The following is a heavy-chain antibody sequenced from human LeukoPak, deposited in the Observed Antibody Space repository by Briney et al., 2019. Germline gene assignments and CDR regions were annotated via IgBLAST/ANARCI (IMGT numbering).Heavy chain of an antibody. D-gene: IGHD1-7*01. CDR2: ISSRSDYI. J-gene: IGHJ3*01. V-gene: IGHV3-21*01. Sequence: GGSLRLSCAASGFIFSDYSMNWVRRAPGKGLEWVSSISSRSDYIYYADSMKGRVTISRDNNKDSLFLQMNSLNVEDTAVFHCVRTNCSFCNYWPFGSFDVWGQGTVVTVSS. CDR1: GFIFSDYS. CDR3: VRTNCSFCNYWPFGSFDV.